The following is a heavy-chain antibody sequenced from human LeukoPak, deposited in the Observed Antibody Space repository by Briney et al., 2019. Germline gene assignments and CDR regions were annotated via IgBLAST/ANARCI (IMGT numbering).Heavy chain of an antibody. J-gene: IGHJ5*02. V-gene: IGHV4-59*01. CDR3: ARDSSSWYSGWFDP. CDR2: IYYSGST. D-gene: IGHD6-13*01. CDR1: GGSISSYY. Sequence: SETLSLTCTVSGGSISSYYWSWIRQPPGKGLEWIGYIYYSGSTNYNPSLKSRVTISVDTSKNQFSLKLSSVTAADTAVYYCARDSSSWYSGWFDPWGQGTLVTVSS.